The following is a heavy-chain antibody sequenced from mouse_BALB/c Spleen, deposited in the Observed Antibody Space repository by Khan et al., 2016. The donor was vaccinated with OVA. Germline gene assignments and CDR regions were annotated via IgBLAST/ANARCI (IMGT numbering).Heavy chain of an antibody. D-gene: IGHD1-1*01. CDR2: IDPNSANT. CDR1: GYTFTNYW. Sequence: QVQLQQSGAELAKPGASVKMSCKASGYTFTNYWMHWVKQRPGQGLEWIGYIDPNSANTAFNQKFKDQATLTADKSSSTAYMQLSSLKSEDSAVYFCTSRGSTYTWFGYWGQGTLVTVSA. V-gene: IGHV1-7*01. CDR3: TSRGSTYTWFGY. J-gene: IGHJ3*01.